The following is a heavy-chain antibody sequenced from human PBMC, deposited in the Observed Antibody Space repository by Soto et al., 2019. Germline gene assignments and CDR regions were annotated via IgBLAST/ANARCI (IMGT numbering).Heavy chain of an antibody. V-gene: IGHV1-3*01. CDR2: INAGNGNT. CDR1: GYTFTSYA. Sequence: ASVKVSCKASGYTFTSYAMHWVRQAPGQRLEPMGWINAGNGNTKYYQKFQGRVTITRDTSESTAYMELSSLRSEDTAVYYCARVLASCSSTSCYSDYWGQGTLVTVSS. J-gene: IGHJ4*02. CDR3: ARVLASCSSTSCYSDY. D-gene: IGHD2-2*01.